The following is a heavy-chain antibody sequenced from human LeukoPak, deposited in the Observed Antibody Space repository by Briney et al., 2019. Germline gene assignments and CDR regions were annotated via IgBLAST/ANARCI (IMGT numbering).Heavy chain of an antibody. D-gene: IGHD2/OR15-2a*01. CDR1: GGSISSYY. V-gene: IGHV4-59*12. CDR2: IYYSGST. CDR3: ARILYSNNIDY. J-gene: IGHJ4*02. Sequence: PSETLSLTCTVSGGSISSYYWSWIRQPPGKGLEWIGYIYYSGSTNYNPSLKSRVTISVDTSKNQFSLKLNSVTAADTAVYYCARILYSNNIDYWGQGTLVTVSS.